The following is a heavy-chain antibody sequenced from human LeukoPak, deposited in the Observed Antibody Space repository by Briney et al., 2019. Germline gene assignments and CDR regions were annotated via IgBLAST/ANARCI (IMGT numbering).Heavy chain of an antibody. CDR2: ISWNSGSI. D-gene: IGHD3-10*01. CDR1: GFTFDDYA. Sequence: GGSLGLSCAASGFTFDDYAMHWVRQAPGKGLEWVSGISWNSGSIGYADSVKGRFTISRDNAKNSLYLQMNSLRAEDTALYYCAKDMSGGSGTQGAYFDYWGQGTLVTVSS. V-gene: IGHV3-9*01. CDR3: AKDMSGGSGTQGAYFDY. J-gene: IGHJ4*02.